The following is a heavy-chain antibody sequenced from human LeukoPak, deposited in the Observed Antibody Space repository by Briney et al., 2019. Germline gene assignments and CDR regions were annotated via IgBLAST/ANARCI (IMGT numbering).Heavy chain of an antibody. J-gene: IGHJ4*02. CDR2: ISYDGSNK. CDR1: GFTISSYG. CDR3: AKDGRARHDLQYSSSWYYFDY. Sequence: GGSLRLSCAASGFTISSYGMHWVCQALGKGLEWVAVISYDGSNKYYADCVKGRFTISRDNSKNTLYLQMNSLRAEDTAVYYCAKDGRARHDLQYSSSWYYFDYWGQGTLVTVSS. V-gene: IGHV3-30*18. D-gene: IGHD6-13*01.